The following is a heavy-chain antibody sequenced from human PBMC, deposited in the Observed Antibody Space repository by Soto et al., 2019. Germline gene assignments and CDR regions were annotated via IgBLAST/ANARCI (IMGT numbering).Heavy chain of an antibody. D-gene: IGHD4-17*01. CDR3: ARRLHYGDYGLDIPYYCYGMDV. CDR2: ISAYNGNT. J-gene: IGHJ6*02. V-gene: IGHV1-18*01. Sequence: QVQLVQSGAEVKKPGASVKVSCKASGYTFTSYGISWVRQAPGQGLEWMGWISAYNGNTNYAQKLQGRLTMTTDTCPSTAYMELRGLRSDDTAVYYCARRLHYGDYGLDIPYYCYGMDVRGQGATVPVS. CDR1: GYTFTSYG.